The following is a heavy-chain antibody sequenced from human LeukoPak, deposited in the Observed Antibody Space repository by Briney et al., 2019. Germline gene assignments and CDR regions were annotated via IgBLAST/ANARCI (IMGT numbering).Heavy chain of an antibody. Sequence: ASVTVSFTASGYTFTVYYMHWVRQAPGQGNEWMGWINPNSGGTNYAQKFQGRVTMTRDTSISTAYMELSRLRSDDTAVYYCARYYVWGSYRSDYWGQGTLVTASS. V-gene: IGHV1-2*02. J-gene: IGHJ4*02. CDR2: INPNSGGT. CDR1: GYTFTVYY. CDR3: ARYYVWGSYRSDY. D-gene: IGHD3-16*02.